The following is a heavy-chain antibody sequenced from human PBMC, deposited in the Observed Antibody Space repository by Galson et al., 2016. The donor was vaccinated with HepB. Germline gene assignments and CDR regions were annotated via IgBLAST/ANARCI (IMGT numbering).Heavy chain of an antibody. CDR3: ARDREGYYGSGRNRVWFDP. J-gene: IGHJ5*02. V-gene: IGHV4-59*01. D-gene: IGHD3-10*01. Sequence: SGGITCKPSLKSRVIISVDTSKNQFSLKLSSVTAADTAVYYCARDREGYYGSGRNRVWFDPWGQGTLVTVSS. CDR2: SGGI.